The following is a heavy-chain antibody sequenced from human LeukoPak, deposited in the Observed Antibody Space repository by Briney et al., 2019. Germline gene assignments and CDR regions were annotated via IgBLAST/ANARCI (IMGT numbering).Heavy chain of an antibody. Sequence: SETLSLTCTVSGGSVSSGSYYWSWTRQPPGKGLEWIGYIYYSGSTNYNPSLKSRVTISVDTSKNQFSLKLSSVTAADTAVYYCAKERPDYGGKSYYFDYWGQGTLVTVSS. D-gene: IGHD4-23*01. CDR3: AKERPDYGGKSYYFDY. V-gene: IGHV4-61*01. CDR2: IYYSGST. CDR1: GGSVSSGSYY. J-gene: IGHJ4*02.